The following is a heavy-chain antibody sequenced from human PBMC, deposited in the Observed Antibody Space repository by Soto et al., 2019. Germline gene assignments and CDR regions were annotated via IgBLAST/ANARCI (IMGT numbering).Heavy chain of an antibody. CDR2: IIPIFGTA. D-gene: IGHD1-1*01. CDR1: GGTFSSYA. J-gene: IGHJ5*02. CDR3: ARGNGGTYNWFDP. Sequence: GASVKVSCKASGGTFSSYAISWVRQAPGQGLEWMGGIIPIFGTANYAQKFQGRVTITADESTSTAYMELSSLRSEDAAVYYCARGNGGTYNWFDPWGQGTLVTVSS. V-gene: IGHV1-69*13.